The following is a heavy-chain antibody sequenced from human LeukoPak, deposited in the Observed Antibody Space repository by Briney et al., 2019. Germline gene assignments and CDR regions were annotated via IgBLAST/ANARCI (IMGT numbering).Heavy chain of an antibody. J-gene: IGHJ6*02. Sequence: GSLRLSCAASGFTSSSYAMHWVRQAPGKGLGWVAVISYDGSNKYYADSVKGRFTISRDNSKNTLYLQMNSLRAEDTAVYYCAREVIVVVPAATPYYYGMDVWGQGTTVTVSS. CDR1: GFTSSSYA. V-gene: IGHV3-30-3*01. D-gene: IGHD2-2*01. CDR3: AREVIVVVPAATPYYYGMDV. CDR2: ISYDGSNK.